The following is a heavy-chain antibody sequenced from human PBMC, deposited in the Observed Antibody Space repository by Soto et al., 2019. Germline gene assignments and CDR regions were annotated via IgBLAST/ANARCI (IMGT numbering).Heavy chain of an antibody. CDR2: IVPITGMT. Sequence: QVQLVQSGAEVKKPASSVRVSCTPSGGTFSSYTISWVRQAPGQGLEWMGRIVPITGMTRYAQKFQGRLTITAVTSTTTAYLELSSLTSEDSAVYFCSRGVASLVDSWGQGTQVTVSS. V-gene: IGHV1-69*02. D-gene: IGHD2-15*01. CDR3: SRGVASLVDS. J-gene: IGHJ4*02. CDR1: GGTFSSYT.